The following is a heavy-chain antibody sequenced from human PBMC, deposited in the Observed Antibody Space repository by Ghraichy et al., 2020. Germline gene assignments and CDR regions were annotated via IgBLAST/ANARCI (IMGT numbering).Heavy chain of an antibody. CDR2: IYYSGST. Sequence: SETLSLTCTVSGGSISSSSYYWGWIRQPPGKGLEWIGSIYYSGSTYYNPSLKSRVTISVDTSKNQFSLKLSSVTAADTAVYYCARLPVHHYCSGGSCYSALYFQHWGQGTLVTVSS. D-gene: IGHD2-15*01. J-gene: IGHJ1*01. V-gene: IGHV4-39*01. CDR1: GGSISSSSYY. CDR3: ARLPVHHYCSGGSCYSALYFQH.